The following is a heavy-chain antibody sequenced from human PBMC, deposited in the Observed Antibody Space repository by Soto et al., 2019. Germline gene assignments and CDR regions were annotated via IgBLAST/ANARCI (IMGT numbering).Heavy chain of an antibody. CDR1: GFTFSSYG. V-gene: IGHV3-30*18. J-gene: IGHJ3*02. CDR2: ISYDGSNK. Sequence: QVQLVESGGGVVQPGRSLRLSCAASGFTFSSYGMHWVRQAPGKGLEWVAVISYDGSNKYYADSVKGRFTISRDNSKNTLDLQMNSLRAEDTAVYYCAKELGPYYYDSSGYYPDAFDIWGQGTMVTVSS. D-gene: IGHD3-22*01. CDR3: AKELGPYYYDSSGYYPDAFDI.